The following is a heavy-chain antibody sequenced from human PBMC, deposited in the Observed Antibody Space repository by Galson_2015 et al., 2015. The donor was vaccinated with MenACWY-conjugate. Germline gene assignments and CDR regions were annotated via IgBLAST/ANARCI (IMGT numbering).Heavy chain of an antibody. CDR1: GDSVSSNSAA. CDR2: TYYRSRWFN. Sequence: CAISGDSVSSNSAAWIWIRQSPSRGLEWLGRTYYRSRWFNDYAESVRSRITINPDTSKNQFSLQLSSVTPEDTAVYYCARDKGYLSGWSSNALNWFDSWGQGTLVTVSS. J-gene: IGHJ5*01. D-gene: IGHD6-19*01. CDR3: ARDKGYLSGWSSNALNWFDS. V-gene: IGHV6-1*01.